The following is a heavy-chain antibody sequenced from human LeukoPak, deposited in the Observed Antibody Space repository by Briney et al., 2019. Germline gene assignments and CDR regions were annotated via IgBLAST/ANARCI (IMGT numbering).Heavy chain of an antibody. D-gene: IGHD3-22*01. CDR3: ARGGLDSNGYWTAFDI. CDR1: GGSISTYY. Sequence: SETLSLTCAVSGGSISTYYWSWIRQPPGKGLEWTGYIHYSGSTNYNSSLKSQVTILVDTSKNQFSLRLSSVTAADTAVYYCARGGLDSNGYWTAFDIWGQGTMVTVSS. CDR2: IHYSGST. V-gene: IGHV4-59*01. J-gene: IGHJ3*02.